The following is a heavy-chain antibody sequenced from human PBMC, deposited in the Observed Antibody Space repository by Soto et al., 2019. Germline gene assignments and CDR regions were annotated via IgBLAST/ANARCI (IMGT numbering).Heavy chain of an antibody. CDR2: INPNGGGT. CDR1: GYTFTGYY. CDR3: ARGSLWGSGSSLRDFDY. Sequence: ASVKVSCKASGYTFTGYYIHWVRQAPGQGLEWMGWINPNGGGTNYAQKFQDWVTMTRDTSISTAHMELRSLRSDDTAVYYCARGSLWGSGSSLRDFDYWGQGTLVTVSS. J-gene: IGHJ4*02. D-gene: IGHD3-10*01. V-gene: IGHV1-2*04.